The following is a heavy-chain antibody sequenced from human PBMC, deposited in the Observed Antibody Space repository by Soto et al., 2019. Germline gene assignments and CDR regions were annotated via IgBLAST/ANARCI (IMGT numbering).Heavy chain of an antibody. D-gene: IGHD6-19*01. CDR3: ASTLRYSSGWGPFYFDY. CDR2: INHSGST. CDR1: GGSFSGYY. V-gene: IGHV4-34*01. J-gene: IGHJ4*02. Sequence: QVQLQQWGAGLLKPSATLSLTCAVYGGSFSGYYWSWIRQPPGKGLEWIGEINHSGSTNYNPSLKSRVTRSVDTSKNQFSLKLSSVTAADTAVYYGASTLRYSSGWGPFYFDYWGQGTLVTVSS.